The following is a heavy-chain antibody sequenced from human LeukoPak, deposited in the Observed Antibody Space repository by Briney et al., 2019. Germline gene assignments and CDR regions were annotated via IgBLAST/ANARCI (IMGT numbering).Heavy chain of an antibody. CDR1: GYSISSGSF. CDR3: ARDISSGLNWFDP. V-gene: IGHV4-38-2*02. D-gene: IGHD3-10*01. J-gene: IGHJ5*02. CDR2: IYESGST. Sequence: PSETLSLTCTVSGYSISSGSFWGWIRPPPGKGLEWIGSIYESGSTYYNPSLKSRVTISIDTSKNQFSLRLSSVTAADTAVYYCARDISSGLNWFDPWGQGSLVTVSS.